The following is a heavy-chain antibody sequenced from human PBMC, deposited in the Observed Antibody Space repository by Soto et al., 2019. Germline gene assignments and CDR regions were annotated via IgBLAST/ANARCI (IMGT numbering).Heavy chain of an antibody. J-gene: IGHJ4*02. CDR2: LNPNTGHT. V-gene: IGHV1-2*02. CDR1: GYTFTGYY. D-gene: IGHD5-12*01. Sequence: QVQLVQSGAEVKKPGASVKVSCKASGYTFTGYYMYWVRQAPGQGLEWMGWLNPNTGHTNYAQKLKGGVTMTRDPAINTAYMELSRLRPDDTAVYYCAGEGGYSGSPVPFDYWGQGALVTVSS. CDR3: AGEGGYSGSPVPFDY.